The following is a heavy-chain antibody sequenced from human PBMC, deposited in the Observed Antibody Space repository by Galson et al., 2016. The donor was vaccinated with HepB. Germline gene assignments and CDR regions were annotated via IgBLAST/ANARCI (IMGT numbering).Heavy chain of an antibody. V-gene: IGHV3-72*01. CDR1: GFIFSDHY. Sequence: SLRLSCAASGFIFSDHYTDWVRQAPGKGLEWLGRSKNKANGYTTEYAASVEGRFTISRDDSKNSLYLQMNSLKIEDTAVYYCARWQSGSPVNWGQGTLVTVSS. CDR2: SKNKANGYTT. CDR3: ARWQSGSPVN. J-gene: IGHJ4*02. D-gene: IGHD1-26*01.